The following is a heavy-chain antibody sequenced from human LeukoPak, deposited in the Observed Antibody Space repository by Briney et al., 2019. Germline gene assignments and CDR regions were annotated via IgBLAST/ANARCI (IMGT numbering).Heavy chain of an antibody. CDR1: GGSISSSY. Sequence: SETLSLTCTVSGGSISSSYWNWIRQPPGKGLEWIGYIYYSGSTNYNPSLKSRVTISVDTSKTHFSLRLSSVTAADTAVYYCAKLGNYYGSGSYPFDPWGQGTLVTVSS. D-gene: IGHD3-10*01. V-gene: IGHV4-59*08. J-gene: IGHJ5*02. CDR2: IYYSGST. CDR3: AKLGNYYGSGSYPFDP.